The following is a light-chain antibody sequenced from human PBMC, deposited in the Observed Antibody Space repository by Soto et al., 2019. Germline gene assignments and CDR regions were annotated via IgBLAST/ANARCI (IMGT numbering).Light chain of an antibody. V-gene: IGKV3-20*01. CDR2: GAT. J-gene: IGKJ1*01. Sequence: DIALTQSPGTLYLSPGDRAILSCRASQSVNSGSLAWYQQRPGQAPRLLIYGATLRATGIPDKFSGSGSGTDFTLTISRLEPEDFSVYYCQQYGSSVRTFGQGTKVEI. CDR1: QSVNSGS. CDR3: QQYGSSVRT.